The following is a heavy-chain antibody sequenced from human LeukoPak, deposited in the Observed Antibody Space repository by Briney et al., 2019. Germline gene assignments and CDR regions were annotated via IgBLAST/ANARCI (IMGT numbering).Heavy chain of an antibody. CDR1: GDSVSINSAA. D-gene: IGHD6-19*01. V-gene: IGHV6-1*01. Sequence: PSQTLSLTCAISGDSVSINSAAWNWIRQSPSRGLEWLGRTYQRSKWYNDYAVSVKGRITINPDISKNQFSLQLNSVTPEDTAVYYCASSPSPYSSGWYFDYWGQGTLVTVSS. CDR3: ASSPSPYSSGWYFDY. CDR2: TYQRSKWYN. J-gene: IGHJ4*02.